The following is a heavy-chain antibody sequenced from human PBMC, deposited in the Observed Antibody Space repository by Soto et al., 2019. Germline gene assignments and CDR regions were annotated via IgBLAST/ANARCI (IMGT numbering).Heavy chain of an antibody. V-gene: IGHV5-10-1*01. CDR1: GYSFTSYL. CDR2: IDPSDSYT. J-gene: IGHJ6*02. CDR3: ATHDYYYYGMDV. Sequence: GESLKISFKGSGYSFTSYLISWVRQMPVKGLEWMGRIDPSDSYTNYSPSFQGHVTISADKSISTAYLQWSSLKASDTAMYYCATHDYYYYGMDVLGQGTTVTVCS.